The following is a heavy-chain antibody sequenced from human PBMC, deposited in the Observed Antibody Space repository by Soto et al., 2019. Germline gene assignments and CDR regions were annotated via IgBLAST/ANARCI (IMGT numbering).Heavy chain of an antibody. CDR3: TSDTFGLRDT. J-gene: IGHJ5*02. V-gene: IGHV3-74*01. CDR2: INPAGTIT. D-gene: IGHD3-16*01. Sequence: GGSLRLSXAASGFPFSHYWMHWVRRTPGKGLVWVSRINPAGTITNYADSVEGRFTISRDNADSALFLQMNSLSAEDTAIYYCTSDTFGLRDTSGQGTLVTVSS. CDR1: GFPFSHYW.